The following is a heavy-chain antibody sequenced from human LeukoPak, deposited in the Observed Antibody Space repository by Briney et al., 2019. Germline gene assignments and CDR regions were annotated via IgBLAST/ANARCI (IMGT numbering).Heavy chain of an antibody. CDR1: GGSIGSYS. D-gene: IGHD3-10*01. J-gene: IGHJ4*02. CDR2: INHSGST. CDR3: ARDGYYGSGSHTAYFDY. Sequence: SETLSLTCTVSGGSIGSYSWSWIRQPPGKGLEWIGYINHSGSTNYNPSLKRRVTISVDTSKNQFSLKLSSVTAADTAVYYCARDGYYGSGSHTAYFDYWGQGTLVTVSS. V-gene: IGHV4-59*01.